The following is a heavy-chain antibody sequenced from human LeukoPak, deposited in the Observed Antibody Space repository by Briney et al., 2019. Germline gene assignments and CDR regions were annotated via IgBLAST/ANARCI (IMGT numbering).Heavy chain of an antibody. CDR2: INHSGST. V-gene: IGHV4-34*01. Sequence: SETLSLTCAVYGGSFSGYYWSWIRQPPGKGLEWIGEINHSGSTNYNPSLKSRVTISVDTSKNQFSLKLSSVTAADTAVYYCARTARGRYFDWGQGTLVTVSS. CDR3: ARTARGRYFD. CDR1: GGSFSGYY. D-gene: IGHD3-9*01. J-gene: IGHJ4*02.